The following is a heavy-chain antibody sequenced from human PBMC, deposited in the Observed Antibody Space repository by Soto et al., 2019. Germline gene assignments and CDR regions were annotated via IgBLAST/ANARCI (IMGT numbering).Heavy chain of an antibody. J-gene: IGHJ4*02. CDR1: GNTFTSYD. V-gene: IGHV1-8*01. D-gene: IGHD3-10*01. CDR3: ARGRASGSYYLLDY. CDR2: INPNSGNI. Sequence: VKVSCKASGNTFTSYDINWVRQATGHGLEWMGWINPNSGNIGYAQKFQGRVTMTRDTAIRTAYMEVSRPRSDDTAVYYCARGRASGSYYLLDYWGQGTLVTVSS.